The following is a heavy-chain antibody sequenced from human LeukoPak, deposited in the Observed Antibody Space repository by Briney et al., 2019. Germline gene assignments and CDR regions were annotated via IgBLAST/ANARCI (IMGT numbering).Heavy chain of an antibody. CDR1: GFTFSSYG. J-gene: IGHJ4*02. Sequence: GGSLRLSCAASGFTFSSYGMHWVRQAPGKGLEWVAFIRYDGTNKFYADSVKGRFTISRDNSKNTLYLQMNSLRADDTAVYYCAKGIETTVTSSDYWGQGTLVTVSS. D-gene: IGHD4-17*01. CDR3: AKGIETTVTSSDY. V-gene: IGHV3-30*02. CDR2: IRYDGTNK.